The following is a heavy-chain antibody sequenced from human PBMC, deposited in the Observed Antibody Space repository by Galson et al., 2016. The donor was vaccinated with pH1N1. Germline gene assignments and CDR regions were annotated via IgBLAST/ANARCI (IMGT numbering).Heavy chain of an antibody. CDR2: INPSGGGT. V-gene: IGHV1-2*02. CDR1: GYTFISYS. Sequence: SVKVSCTASGYTFISYSMHWVRQAPGQGLEWMSGINPSGGGTTYAEKFQGRVIMTRDKSTSTAYMQLNRLSDDDTAVYYCTKLTDISVPGEEFDIWGQGTMVTVSS. D-gene: IGHD6-19*01. CDR3: TKLTDISVPGEEFDI. J-gene: IGHJ3*02.